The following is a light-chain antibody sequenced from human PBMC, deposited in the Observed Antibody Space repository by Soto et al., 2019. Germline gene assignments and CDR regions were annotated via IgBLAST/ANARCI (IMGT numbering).Light chain of an antibody. J-gene: IGLJ1*01. V-gene: IGLV2-23*02. CDR1: SSDVGSYDL. CDR2: DVS. CDR3: CSYAGSTTYV. Sequence: QSVLTQPASVSGSPRQSITISCTGTSSDVGSYDLVSWYQQHPGKAPKLIIYDVSKRPSGVSSRFSGSKSGNTASLTISGLQAEDYADYYCCSYAGSTTYVFGTGTNVTVL.